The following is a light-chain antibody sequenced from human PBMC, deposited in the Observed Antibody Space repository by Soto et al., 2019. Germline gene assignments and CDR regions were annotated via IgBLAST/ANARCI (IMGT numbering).Light chain of an antibody. V-gene: IGLV1-40*01. CDR1: SSNFGAGYD. J-gene: IGLJ1*01. Sequence: QSVLTQPPSVSRAPGQRVTISCTGSSSNFGAGYDVHWYQQLPGTAPKLLIYGNSNRPSGVPDRFSGSKSGTSASLAITGLQAEDEADYYCQSYDRSLSGSVFGTGTKLTVL. CDR2: GNS. CDR3: QSYDRSLSGSV.